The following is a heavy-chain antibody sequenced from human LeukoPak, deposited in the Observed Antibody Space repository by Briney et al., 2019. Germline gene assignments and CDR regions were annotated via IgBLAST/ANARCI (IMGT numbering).Heavy chain of an antibody. J-gene: IGHJ5*02. CDR1: GGSISSYY. D-gene: IGHD3-22*01. CDR3: ASTYYYDSSGPYPFDP. CDR2: IYYSGST. V-gene: IGHV4-59*08. Sequence: SETLSLTCTVSGGSISSYYWSWIRQPPGKGLEWIGYIYYSGSTNYSPSLKSRVTISVDTSKNQFSLKLSSVTAADTAVYYCASTYYYDSSGPYPFDPWGQGTLVTVSS.